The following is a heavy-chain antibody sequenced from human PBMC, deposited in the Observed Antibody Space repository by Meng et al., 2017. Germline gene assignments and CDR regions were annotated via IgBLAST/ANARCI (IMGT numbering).Heavy chain of an antibody. J-gene: IGHJ5*02. CDR2: INWNGGST. V-gene: IGHV3-20*04. D-gene: IGHD3-22*01. CDR3: VRGDSSGYYGWFDP. CDR1: GVTFDDYG. Sequence: VQLGEFGGGVVRPGGSLRLSCAASGVTFDDYGMSWVRQAPGKGLEWVSGINWNGGSTGYADSVKGRFTISRDNAKNSLYLQMNSLRAEDTALYYCVRGDSSGYYGWFDPWGQGTLVTVSS.